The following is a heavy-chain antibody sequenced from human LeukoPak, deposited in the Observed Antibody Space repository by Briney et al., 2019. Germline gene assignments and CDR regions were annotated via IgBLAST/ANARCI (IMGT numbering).Heavy chain of an antibody. V-gene: IGHV4-59*08. CDR3: VRRDTGWNYFDY. D-gene: IGHD6-19*01. Sequence: SETLSLTCAVSGDSINSHYWGWIRQPPGKGLQWIGDIYYTGKINYNPSLKSRVTITLDTSKDHLSLNLTSVLAADTAIYYCVRRDTGWNYFDYWGQGILVTVSS. CDR1: GDSINSHY. J-gene: IGHJ4*02. CDR2: IYYTGKI.